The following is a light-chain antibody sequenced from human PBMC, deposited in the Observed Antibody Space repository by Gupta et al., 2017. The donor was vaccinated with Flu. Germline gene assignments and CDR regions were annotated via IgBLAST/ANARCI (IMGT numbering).Light chain of an antibody. V-gene: IGLV3-25*03. CDR1: ALPTQY. CDR2: KDS. J-gene: IGLJ1*01. Sequence: VSVSPGQTARITCSGDALPTQYAYWYQQKPGQAPVVLIYKDSERPSGIPERFPGSRSGTTVTLTISRVQAEDEADYYSPSADSSGTYVFGT. CDR3: PSADSSGTYV.